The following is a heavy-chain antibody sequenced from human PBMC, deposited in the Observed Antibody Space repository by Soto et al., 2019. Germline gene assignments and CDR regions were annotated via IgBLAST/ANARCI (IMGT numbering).Heavy chain of an antibody. CDR1: GGSIGTSAYY. CDR2: INHSGNT. Sequence: SETLSLTCAVSGGSIGTSAYYWGWIRQAPGKGLEWIGSINHSGNTYLSPSLKDRVTMSVDTSKNSFSLKLRPATAADTGLYYCSRRAPEGFDPWGQGTLVTVSS. V-gene: IGHV4-39*01. J-gene: IGHJ5*02. CDR3: SRRAPEGFDP.